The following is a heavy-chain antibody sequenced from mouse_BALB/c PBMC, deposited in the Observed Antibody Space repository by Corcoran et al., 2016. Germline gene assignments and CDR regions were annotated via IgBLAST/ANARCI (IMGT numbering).Heavy chain of an antibody. J-gene: IGHJ4*01. Sequence: QVQLQQSGAELARPGASVKMSCKASGYTFTSYTMHWVKQRPGQGLEWIGYINPSSGYTNYNQKFKDKATLTADKSSSTAYMQLSSLTSEDTAVYYCARYYRYYYAMDYWGQGTSVTVSS. D-gene: IGHD2-14*01. CDR1: GYTFTSYT. CDR2: INPSSGYT. V-gene: IGHV1-4*01. CDR3: ARYYRYYYAMDY.